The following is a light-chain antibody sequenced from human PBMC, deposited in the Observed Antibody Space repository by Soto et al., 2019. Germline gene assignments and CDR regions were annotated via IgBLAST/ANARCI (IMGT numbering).Light chain of an antibody. Sequence: QSVLTQPPSASGSPGQSVTISCTGTSSDVGGYDHVSWYQQHPGKAPKLMVYEVTKRPSWVPNRFSGSKSDNRASLTVSGLQAEDEADYYCSSYAGNNNVIFGGGTKLTVL. CDR1: SSDVGGYDH. CDR3: SSYAGNNNVI. CDR2: EVT. J-gene: IGLJ2*01. V-gene: IGLV2-8*01.